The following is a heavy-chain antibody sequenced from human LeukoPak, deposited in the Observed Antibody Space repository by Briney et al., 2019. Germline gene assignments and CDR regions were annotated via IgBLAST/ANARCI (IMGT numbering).Heavy chain of an antibody. D-gene: IGHD6-13*01. CDR3: AREGGRAAAGRFDY. Sequence: QPGRSLRLSCAASGINFRTSGMHWVRQAPGKGLEWVTFIQSDGSDKYYAASVKGRFTISRDNSKNTVYLHMNSLRADDTALYYCAREGGRAAAGRFDYWGQGTLVTVSS. J-gene: IGHJ4*02. CDR1: GINFRTSG. V-gene: IGHV3-30*02. CDR2: IQSDGSDK.